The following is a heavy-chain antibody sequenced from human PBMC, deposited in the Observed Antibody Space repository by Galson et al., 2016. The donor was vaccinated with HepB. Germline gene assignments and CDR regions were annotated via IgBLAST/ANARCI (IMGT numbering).Heavy chain of an antibody. CDR3: ARQGNGYLGYFDY. CDR1: GFSFRTYA. Sequence: SLRLSCAASGFSFRTYALHWVRQAPGKGLDWVAVISYDGSEQYYADSVKGRFTISRDNSKDTLYLQLSSLRREDTAVYYCARQGNGYLGYFDYWGQGTLVTVSS. V-gene: IGHV3-30-3*01. J-gene: IGHJ4*02. D-gene: IGHD3-22*01. CDR2: ISYDGSEQ.